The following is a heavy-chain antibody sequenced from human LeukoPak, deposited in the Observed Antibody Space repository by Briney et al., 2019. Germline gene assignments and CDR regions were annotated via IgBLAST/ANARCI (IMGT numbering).Heavy chain of an antibody. CDR2: INPNSGGT. D-gene: IGHD1-7*01. Sequence: ASVKVSCKASGYTFTGYYMHWVRQAPGQGLEWMGWINPNSGGTNYAQKFQGRVAMTRDTSISTAYMELSRLRSDDTAVYYCARDAGDGLELPLVFLDYWGQGTLVTVSS. V-gene: IGHV1-2*02. CDR3: ARDAGDGLELPLVFLDY. J-gene: IGHJ4*02. CDR1: GYTFTGYY.